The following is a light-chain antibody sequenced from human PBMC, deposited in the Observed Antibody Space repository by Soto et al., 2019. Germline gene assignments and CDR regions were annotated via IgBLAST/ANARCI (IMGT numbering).Light chain of an antibody. CDR2: KAS. Sequence: DIQMTQSPSTLSGSVGDRVTITCRASQTISSWVAWYQQKPGKAPKLLIYKASTLKSGVPSRFSGSGSGTEFTLTISSLQPDDFATYYCQHYNSYSEAFGRGTKVELK. J-gene: IGKJ1*01. CDR1: QTISSW. V-gene: IGKV1-5*03. CDR3: QHYNSYSEA.